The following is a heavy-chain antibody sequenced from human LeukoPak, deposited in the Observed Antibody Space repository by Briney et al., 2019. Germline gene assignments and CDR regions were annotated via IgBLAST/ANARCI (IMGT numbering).Heavy chain of an antibody. J-gene: IGHJ4*02. V-gene: IGHV3-7*01. D-gene: IGHD6-19*01. CDR2: IRPDGSAQ. Sequence: GSLGLSCAASGSTFSDYYMNWVRQAPGKGLEWVANIRPDGSAQFYADSVRGRFTISRDNAKNSLYLQMNSLTDDDTAVYYCARWLYTSGWAIDYWGQGTLVTVSS. CDR3: ARWLYTSGWAIDY. CDR1: GSTFSDYY.